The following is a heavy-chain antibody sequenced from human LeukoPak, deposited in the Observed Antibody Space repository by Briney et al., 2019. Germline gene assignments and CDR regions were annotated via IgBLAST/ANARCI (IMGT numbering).Heavy chain of an antibody. Sequence: GGSLRLSCVASGFSVSGKFMSWVRRAPGKGLEWVSIIHYDGKIRYAGSVGGRFTIYRDDSENTLFLQMNSLRVDDTAVYFCASGDGYLQPYWGQGTLVTVSS. CDR2: IHYDGKI. CDR3: ASGDGYLQPY. D-gene: IGHD2-21*01. V-gene: IGHV3-53*01. CDR1: GFSVSGKF. J-gene: IGHJ4*02.